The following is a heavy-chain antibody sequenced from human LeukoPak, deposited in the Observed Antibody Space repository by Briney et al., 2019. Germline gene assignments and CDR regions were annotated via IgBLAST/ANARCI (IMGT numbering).Heavy chain of an antibody. CDR3: ARPRGPADAFDI. D-gene: IGHD3-16*01. V-gene: IGHV3-7*01. Sequence: GGSLRLSCAASGFTFSSCWMNWFRQAPGKGLERVGNINQEGSEKHYVNSVRGRFTISRDNAKNSLYLQMNSLRAEDTAVYYCARPRGPADAFDIWGQGTMVTVSS. CDR1: GFTFSSCW. CDR2: INQEGSEK. J-gene: IGHJ3*02.